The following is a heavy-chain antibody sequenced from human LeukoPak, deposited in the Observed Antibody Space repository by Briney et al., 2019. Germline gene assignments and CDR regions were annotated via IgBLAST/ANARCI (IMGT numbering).Heavy chain of an antibody. CDR1: GGSFSGYY. J-gene: IGHJ4*02. D-gene: IGHD2-8*01. CDR3: ARGILVTVYAAFDY. Sequence: SETLSLTCGVYGGSFSGYYWTWIRQSPGMGLEWIGEIIHSGSTNYNPSLTSRVTISVDTSKNQFSLELNSVTAADTAVYYCARGILVTVYAAFDYWGQGTLVTVPS. V-gene: IGHV4-34*01. CDR2: IIHSGST.